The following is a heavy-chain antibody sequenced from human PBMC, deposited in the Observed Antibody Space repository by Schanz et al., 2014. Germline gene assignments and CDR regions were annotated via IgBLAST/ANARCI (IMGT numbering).Heavy chain of an antibody. D-gene: IGHD6-6*01. CDR3: ARDQSPYTNSSDVRYFDY. CDR2: IIPILGIP. CDR1: GYTFTSYG. V-gene: IGHV1-69*04. J-gene: IGHJ4*02. Sequence: QVQLVQSGAEVKKPGASVKVSCKASGYTFTSYGINWVRQAPGQGLEWMGRIIPILGIPNYAQKFQGRVTFTADKSTSTAYMELSSLKSEDTAVYYCARDQSPYTNSSDVRYFDYWGQGSLVTVSS.